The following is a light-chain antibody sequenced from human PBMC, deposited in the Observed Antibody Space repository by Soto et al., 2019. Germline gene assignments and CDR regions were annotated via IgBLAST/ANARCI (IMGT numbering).Light chain of an antibody. V-gene: IGLV1-51*01. CDR2: DTD. CDR3: GTWDGSLRGYV. Sequence: QSVLTQPPSVSAAPGQKVTISCSGSSFNIGNNYVSWYQQLPRTAPKLLIYDTDKRPSGSPDRFSGSKSGTSATLGITGLQTGDEADYYCGTWDGSLRGYVFGTGTKLTVL. CDR1: SFNIGNNY. J-gene: IGLJ1*01.